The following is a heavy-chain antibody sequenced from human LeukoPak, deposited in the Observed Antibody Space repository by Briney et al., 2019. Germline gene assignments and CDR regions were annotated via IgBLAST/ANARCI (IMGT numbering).Heavy chain of an antibody. CDR2: IGHAGDT. J-gene: IGHJ4*02. V-gene: IGHV3-13*01. CDR1: GFTFSSYA. Sequence: PGGSLRLSCAASGFTFSSYAMSWVRQAPGKGLEWVSAIGHAGDTYYADSVKGRFTIPREDAKNYFFLQMNSLRAGDTAVYFCAALGDSIYWGQGTLVTVSS. CDR3: AALGDSIY. D-gene: IGHD1-26*01.